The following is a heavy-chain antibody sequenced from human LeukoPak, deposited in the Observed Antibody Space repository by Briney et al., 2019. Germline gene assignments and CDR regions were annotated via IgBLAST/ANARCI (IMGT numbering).Heavy chain of an antibody. CDR1: GSTFSSYD. J-gene: IGHJ4*02. Sequence: GGSLRLYCAASGSTFSSYDMHWVRQATGKGLEWVSAIGTTSDTYYPDSVKGRFTISRENAKNSLYLQMNSLRAGDTAVYYCARASSMVRGVNYFDYWGQGTLVTVSS. CDR3: ARASSMVRGVNYFDY. V-gene: IGHV3-13*01. D-gene: IGHD3-10*01. CDR2: IGTTSDT.